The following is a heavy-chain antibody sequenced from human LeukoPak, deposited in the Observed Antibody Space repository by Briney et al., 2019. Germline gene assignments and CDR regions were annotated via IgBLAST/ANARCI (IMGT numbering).Heavy chain of an antibody. V-gene: IGHV5-51*01. Sequence: GESLKISCKGSGYSFTSYWIGWVRQMPGKGLEWMGIIYPGDSDTRYSPSFQGQVTISADKSISTAYLQWSSLKASDTAMYYCAIFDFLFGEIDNWFDLWGQGTQVTVSS. CDR3: AIFDFLFGEIDNWFDL. D-gene: IGHD3-16*01. CDR2: IYPGDSDT. CDR1: GYSFTSYW. J-gene: IGHJ5*02.